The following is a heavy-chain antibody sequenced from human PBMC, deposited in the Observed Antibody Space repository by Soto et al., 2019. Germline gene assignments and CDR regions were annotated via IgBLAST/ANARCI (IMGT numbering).Heavy chain of an antibody. Sequence: GGSLRLSCAASGFTFSSYGMHWVRQAPGKGLEWVAVIWFVGSNKYYADSVKGRFTISRDNSNNTLYLQMNSRRAEDRAVYYCARDSSSWYGVAVAGSDYWGQGTLVTVSS. J-gene: IGHJ4*02. CDR1: GFTFSSYG. V-gene: IGHV3-33*01. D-gene: IGHD6-13*01. CDR3: ARDSSSWYGVAVAGSDY. CDR2: IWFVGSNK.